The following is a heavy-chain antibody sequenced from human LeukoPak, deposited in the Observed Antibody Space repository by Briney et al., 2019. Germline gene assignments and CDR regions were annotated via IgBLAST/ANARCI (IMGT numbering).Heavy chain of an antibody. D-gene: IGHD1-26*01. CDR2: ISSSSSYI. Sequence: GGSLRLSCAASGFTFSSYSMNWVRQAPGKGLEWVSSISSSSSYIYYADSVKGRFTISRDNAKNSLYLQVNSLRAEDTAVYYCARDIVPPGIFWDFWGQGTLVTVSS. V-gene: IGHV3-21*04. J-gene: IGHJ4*02. CDR3: ARDIVPPGIFWDF. CDR1: GFTFSSYS.